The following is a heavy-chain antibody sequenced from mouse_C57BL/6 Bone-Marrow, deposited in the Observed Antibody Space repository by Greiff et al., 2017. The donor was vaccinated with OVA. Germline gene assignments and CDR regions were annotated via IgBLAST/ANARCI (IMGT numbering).Heavy chain of an antibody. D-gene: IGHD2-3*01. CDR1: GYAFTNYL. V-gene: IGHV1-54*01. J-gene: IGHJ3*01. CDR3: ARGADGYYFTFFAY. CDR2: INPGSGGT. Sequence: QVQLQQSGAELVRPGTSVKVYCKASGYAFTNYLIEWVKQRPGQGLEWIGVINPGSGGTNYNEKFKGKATLTADKSSSTAYMQLSSLTSEDSAVYFCARGADGYYFTFFAYWGQGTLVTVSA.